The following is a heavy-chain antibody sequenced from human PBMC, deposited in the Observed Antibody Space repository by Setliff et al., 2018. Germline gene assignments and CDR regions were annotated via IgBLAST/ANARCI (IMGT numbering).Heavy chain of an antibody. Sequence: SETLSLTCTVSGGSIGSSFWNWIRQSPGKGLEWIGYKSNRGDTNSNPSLRIRLTMSVDTSKSQFSLNLTSVTAADTAVYFCARAVDSSGYFPYWYFDLWGRGALVTVSS. CDR3: ARAVDSSGYFPYWYFDL. CDR2: KSNRGDT. J-gene: IGHJ2*01. V-gene: IGHV4-59*01. CDR1: GGSIGSSF. D-gene: IGHD3-22*01.